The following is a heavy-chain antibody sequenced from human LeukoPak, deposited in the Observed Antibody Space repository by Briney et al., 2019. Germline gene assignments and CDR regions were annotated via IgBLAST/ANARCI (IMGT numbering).Heavy chain of an antibody. D-gene: IGHD1-26*01. V-gene: IGHV3-7*01. J-gene: IGHJ5*02. CDR1: GFPFSTFW. CDR2: INQDGSEK. CDR3: ARRGELLRDNWLDP. Sequence: GGSLRLSCAVSGFPFSTFWMSWVRQAPGKGLEWVANINQDGSEKYYVDSVRGRFAISRDNAKNSLYLQMNSLRPEDTAVYYCARRGELLRDNWLDPWGQGALVTVSS.